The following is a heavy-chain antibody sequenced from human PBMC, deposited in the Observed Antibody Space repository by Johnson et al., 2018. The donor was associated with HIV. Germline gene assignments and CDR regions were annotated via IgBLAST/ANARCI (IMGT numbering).Heavy chain of an antibody. CDR1: GFPFSSYA. Sequence: VESGGGVVQPGRSLSLSCAASGFPFSSYAMNWVRQAPGKGLEWVAVISYDGSNKYYADSVKGRFTISRDNSKNTLYLQMNSLRAEDTALYYCAKDLLSSTLAPFDIWGQGTMVTVSS. V-gene: IGHV3-30*04. J-gene: IGHJ3*02. D-gene: IGHD6-13*01. CDR2: ISYDGSNK. CDR3: AKDLLSSTLAPFDI.